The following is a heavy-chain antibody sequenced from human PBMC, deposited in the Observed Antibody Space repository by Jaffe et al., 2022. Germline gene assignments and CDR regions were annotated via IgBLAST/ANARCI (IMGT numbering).Heavy chain of an antibody. CDR3: AKDRNIYYGSGTYPHGVCYFDY. J-gene: IGHJ4*02. CDR1: GFTFSSYG. CDR2: IRYDGSNK. Sequence: QVQLVESGGGVVQPGGSLRLSCAASGFTFSSYGMHWVRQAPGKGLEWVAFIRYDGSNKYYADSVKGRFTISRDNSKNTLYLQMNSLRAEDTAVYYCAKDRNIYYGSGTYPHGVCYFDYWGQGTLVTVSS. V-gene: IGHV3-30*02. D-gene: IGHD3-10*01.